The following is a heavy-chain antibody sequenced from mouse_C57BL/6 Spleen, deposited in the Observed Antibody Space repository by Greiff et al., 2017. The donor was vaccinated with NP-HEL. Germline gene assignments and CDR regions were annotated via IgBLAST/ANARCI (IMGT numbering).Heavy chain of an antibody. Sequence: VQLQQSGPELVKPGASVKISCKASGYSFTGYYMNWVKQSPEKSLEWIGEINPSTGGTTYNQKFKAKATLTVDKSSSTAYMQLKSLTSEDSAVYYCARIAVVALDYWGQGTTLTVSS. CDR3: ARIAVVALDY. CDR1: GYSFTGYY. D-gene: IGHD1-1*01. J-gene: IGHJ2*01. V-gene: IGHV1-42*01. CDR2: INPSTGGT.